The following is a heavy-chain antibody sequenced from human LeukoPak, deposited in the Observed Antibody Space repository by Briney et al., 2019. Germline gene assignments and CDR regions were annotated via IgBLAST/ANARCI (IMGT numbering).Heavy chain of an antibody. CDR2: IYYSGST. D-gene: IGHD3-10*01. J-gene: IGHJ4*02. V-gene: IGHV4-39*07. CDR3: ARGGDVLLWFGETRLHCCFDY. Sequence: SETLSLTCTVSGGSISSSSYYWGWIRQPPGKGLEWIGSIYYSGSTYYNPSLKSRVTISVDTSKNQFSLKLSSVTAADTAVYYCARGGDVLLWFGETRLHCCFDYWGQGTLVTVSS. CDR1: GGSISSSSYY.